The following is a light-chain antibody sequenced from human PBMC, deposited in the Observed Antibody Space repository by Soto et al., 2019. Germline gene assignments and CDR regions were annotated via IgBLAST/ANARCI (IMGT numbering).Light chain of an antibody. CDR3: CSYAGSYTWV. CDR2: DVS. CDR1: SSDVGGYNY. V-gene: IGLV2-11*01. J-gene: IGLJ3*02. Sequence: QSALTQPRSVSGSPGQSVTISCSGTSSDVGGYNYVSWYQQHPGKAPKLMIYDVSKRPSGVPHRFSGSKSGNTASLIISGLQAEDEADYYCCSYAGSYTWVFGGGTKVTVL.